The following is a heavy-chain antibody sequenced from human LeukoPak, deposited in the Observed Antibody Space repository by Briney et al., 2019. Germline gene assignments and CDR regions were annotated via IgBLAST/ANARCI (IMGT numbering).Heavy chain of an antibody. CDR3: ARVPGQRYSSGWYPDY. Sequence: ASVKVSCKASGYTLTSYGIIWVRQAPGQGLEWMGWISAYNGNTNYAQKVQGRVTMTTDTSTSTANMEMRSLRSDDTAVYYCARVPGQRYSSGWYPDYWGQGTLVTVSS. D-gene: IGHD6-19*01. J-gene: IGHJ4*02. V-gene: IGHV1-18*01. CDR2: ISAYNGNT. CDR1: GYTLTSYG.